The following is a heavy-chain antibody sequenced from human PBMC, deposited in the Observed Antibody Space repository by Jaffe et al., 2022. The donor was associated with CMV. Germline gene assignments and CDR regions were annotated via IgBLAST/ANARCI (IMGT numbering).Heavy chain of an antibody. V-gene: IGHV1-46*01. Sequence: QVQLVQSGAEVKKPGASVKVSCKASGYTFTSYYMHWVRQAPGQGLEWMGIINPSGGSTSYAQKFQGRVTMTRDTSTSTVYMELSSLRSEDTAVYYCARDREPLADYDFWSGYSYSFDYWGQGTLVTVSS. D-gene: IGHD3-3*01. J-gene: IGHJ4*02. CDR1: GYTFTSYY. CDR3: ARDREPLADYDFWSGYSYSFDY. CDR2: INPSGGST.